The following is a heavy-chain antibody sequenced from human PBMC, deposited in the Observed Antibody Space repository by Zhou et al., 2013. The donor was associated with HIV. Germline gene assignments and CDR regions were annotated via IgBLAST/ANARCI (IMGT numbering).Heavy chain of an antibody. Sequence: QVQLVQSGAEVKKPGSSVKVSCKASGGTFRSYAISWVRQAPGQGLEWMGGIIPIFGTANYAQKLQGRVTITMDESTSTAYMELSRLTSEDTAVYYCARDTLGYCSSTSCPYYFDYWGQGTLVTVSS. D-gene: IGHD2-2*01. CDR2: IIPIFGTA. CDR1: GGTFRSYA. J-gene: IGHJ4*02. V-gene: IGHV1-69*05. CDR3: ARDTLGYCSSTSCPYYFDY.